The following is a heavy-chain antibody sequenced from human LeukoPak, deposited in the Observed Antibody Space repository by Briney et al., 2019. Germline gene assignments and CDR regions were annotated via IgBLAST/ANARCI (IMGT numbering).Heavy chain of an antibody. CDR1: GFTFSTYA. V-gene: IGHV3-23*01. CDR2: ISGSGGST. Sequence: AGGSLRLSCAASGFTFSTYAMSWVRQAPGKGLEWVSAISGSGGSTYYADSVKGRFTISRDNSKNTLYLQMNSLRAEDTAIYYCAKEVPYCGGDCYSLLDYWGQGTLVTVSS. CDR3: AKEVPYCGGDCYSLLDY. J-gene: IGHJ4*02. D-gene: IGHD2-21*02.